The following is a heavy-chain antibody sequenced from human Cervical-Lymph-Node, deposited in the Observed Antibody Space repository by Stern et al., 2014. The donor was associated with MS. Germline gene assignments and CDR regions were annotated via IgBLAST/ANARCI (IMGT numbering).Heavy chain of an antibody. Sequence: DQLVESGGGVVQPGTSLRLSCTGSRFTFRSYGVPWVRQAPGTGLERVSVTSYDGGNRQYADSVKGRFTISRDNSKNTVYLHLNSLRPEDTGVYHCAKDRRGGYNYLYGMDVWGQGTTVTVS. CDR3: AKDRRGGYNYLYGMDV. J-gene: IGHJ6*02. CDR1: RFTFRSYG. D-gene: IGHD5-18*01. CDR2: TSYDGGNR. V-gene: IGHV3-30*18.